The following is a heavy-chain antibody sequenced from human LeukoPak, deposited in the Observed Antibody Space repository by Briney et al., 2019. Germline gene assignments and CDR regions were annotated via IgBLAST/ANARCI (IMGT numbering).Heavy chain of an antibody. CDR2: IWFDKNQ. V-gene: IGHV3-33*08. Sequence: PGGSLRLSCAASGFTVSSNYMSWVRQAPGKGLEWVADIWFDKNQHFADSVKGRFAIFRDNSKNTVYLQINSLRAEDTAVYYCARDRHCVNGVCHSPPGMDVWGQGTTVTVSS. D-gene: IGHD2-8*01. CDR1: GFTVSSNY. CDR3: ARDRHCVNGVCHSPPGMDV. J-gene: IGHJ6*02.